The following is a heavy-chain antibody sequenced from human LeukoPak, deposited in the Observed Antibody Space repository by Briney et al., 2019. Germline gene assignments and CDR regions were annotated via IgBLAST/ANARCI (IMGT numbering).Heavy chain of an antibody. J-gene: IGHJ4*02. V-gene: IGHV6-1*01. D-gene: IGHD1-26*01. Sequence: SQTLSLTCAISGDSVSSNSAAWNWIRQSPSRGLEWLGRTYYRPKWYYDYAVAVKSRISINPDTSKNQFSLQLSSVTPEDTAVYYCARDPVGGSTIFDYWGQRTLVTVSS. CDR2: TYYRPKWYY. CDR3: ARDPVGGSTIFDY. CDR1: GDSVSSNSAA.